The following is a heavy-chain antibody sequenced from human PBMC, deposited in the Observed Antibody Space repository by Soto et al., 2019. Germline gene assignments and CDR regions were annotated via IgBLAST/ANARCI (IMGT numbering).Heavy chain of an antibody. J-gene: IGHJ4*02. Sequence: EVQLVESGGGLVQPGGSLRLSCAASGFTVSSNYMSWVRQAPGKGLEWVSVIYSGGSTYYADSVKGRFTISRDNSKNTLYLQMNSLRAEDTAVYYCASQYYDFWSGYYDYWGQGTLVTVSS. D-gene: IGHD3-3*01. CDR2: IYSGGST. V-gene: IGHV3-66*04. CDR1: GFTVSSNY. CDR3: ASQYYDFWSGYYDY.